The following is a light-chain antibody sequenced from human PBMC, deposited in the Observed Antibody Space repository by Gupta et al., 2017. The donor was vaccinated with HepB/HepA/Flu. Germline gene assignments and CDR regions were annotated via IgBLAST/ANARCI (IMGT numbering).Light chain of an antibody. CDR2: DDS. J-gene: IGLJ2*01. CDR1: NIGTKS. V-gene: IGLV3-21*03. Sequence: SSVLTQPPSVSVAPGKTARITCGGNNIGTKSVHWYQQKPGQAPRLVVYDDSDRPSGSPERVSGSNSGNTATLTISRVEAGEEADYYCQVWDSSSDNRVIFGGGTKLTVL. CDR3: QVWDSSSDNRVI.